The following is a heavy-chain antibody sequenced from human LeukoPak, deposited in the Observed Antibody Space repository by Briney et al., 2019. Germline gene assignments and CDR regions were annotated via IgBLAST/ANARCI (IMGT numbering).Heavy chain of an antibody. J-gene: IGHJ4*02. CDR2: INYGGTA. CDR1: GGSISNSNYY. CDR3: ARYVVYGSGKYYFDY. Sequence: SETLSLTCKVSGGSISNSNYYWSWIRQPPGKELEWLASINYGGTAYYNPSLKSRVTISVDTSKNQFSLRLSSVTAADTAVYLCARYVVYGSGKYYFDYWGQGSLVTVSS. D-gene: IGHD3-10*01. V-gene: IGHV4-39*01.